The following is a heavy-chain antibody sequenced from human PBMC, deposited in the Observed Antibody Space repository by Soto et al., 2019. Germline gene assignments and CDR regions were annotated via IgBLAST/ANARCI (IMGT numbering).Heavy chain of an antibody. D-gene: IGHD3-22*01. CDR3: AKLGYDSSGGDFDY. CDR2: ISGSGGST. J-gene: IGHJ4*02. CDR1: GFTFSSYA. V-gene: IGHV3-23*01. Sequence: EVQLLESGGGLVQPGGSLRLSCAASGFTFSSYAMSWVRQAPGKGLEWVSAISGSGGSTYYADSVKGRFTISRDNSKNKLYLQMNSMRAEDTAVYYCAKLGYDSSGGDFDYWGQGTLVTVSS.